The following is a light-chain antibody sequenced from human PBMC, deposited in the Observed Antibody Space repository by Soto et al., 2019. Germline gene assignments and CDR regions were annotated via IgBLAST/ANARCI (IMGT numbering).Light chain of an antibody. V-gene: IGKV3-20*01. J-gene: IGKJ4*01. CDR3: QQYATSPLT. CDR1: QSVGKNY. Sequence: EIVLTQSPGTLSLSPGERATLSCRASQSVGKNYLAWFQQKPGQAPRLLIYHASIRANDILDRIGGTVSGTDFTLTIRRLEPEDFAVYYCQQYATSPLTFGGGTKVEIK. CDR2: HAS.